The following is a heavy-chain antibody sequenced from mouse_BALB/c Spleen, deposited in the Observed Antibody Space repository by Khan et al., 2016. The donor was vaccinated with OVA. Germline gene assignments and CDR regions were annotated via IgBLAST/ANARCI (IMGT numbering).Heavy chain of an antibody. Sequence: EVQLQESGPDLVKPGSSVKISCKASGYSFTAYYMHWMGQSHGKSLEWIGRINPNIGTTDYNQRFTGKAILTVDKSSSTAYMELRNLTSEDSAVYYCTRSEGFDYWGQGTTLTVSS. CDR2: INPNIGTT. J-gene: IGHJ2*01. CDR3: TRSEGFDY. V-gene: IGHV1-34*01. CDR1: GYSFTAYY.